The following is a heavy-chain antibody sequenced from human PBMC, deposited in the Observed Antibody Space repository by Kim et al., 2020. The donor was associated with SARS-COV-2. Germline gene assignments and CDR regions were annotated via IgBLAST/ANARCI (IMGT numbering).Heavy chain of an antibody. CDR1: GFTFSNYW. V-gene: IGHV3-7*01. CDR3: AKVTGAVAGNY. Sequence: GGSLRLSCAASGFTFSNYWMNWVRQAPGKGLEWVATIKEDGSEKYYVDSVKGRFTISRDNAENSLYLQMDSLRGEDTAVYYCAKVTGAVAGNYWGQGTLVTVSS. D-gene: IGHD6-19*01. CDR2: IKEDGSEK. J-gene: IGHJ4*02.